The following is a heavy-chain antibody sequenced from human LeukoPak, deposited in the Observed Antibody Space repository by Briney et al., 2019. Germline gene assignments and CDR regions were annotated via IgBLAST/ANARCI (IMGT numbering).Heavy chain of an antibody. CDR2: ISGYNGNT. CDR3: ARVGGCSGNGCYSGVYHYYYMDV. D-gene: IGHD2-15*01. Sequence: ASVKVSCKASGYTFTSYGISWVRQAPGQGLEWMGWISGYNGNTIYAQKFQGRVTMTTDTSTRAAQIELRSLSSDDTAVYYCARVGGCSGNGCYSGVYHYYYMDVWGKGTTVTVSS. CDR1: GYTFTSYG. J-gene: IGHJ6*03. V-gene: IGHV1-18*01.